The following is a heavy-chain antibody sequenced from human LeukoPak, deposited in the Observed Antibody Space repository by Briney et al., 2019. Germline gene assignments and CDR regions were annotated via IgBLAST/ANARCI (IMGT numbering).Heavy chain of an antibody. CDR1: GGSISSGGYY. D-gene: IGHD6-13*01. Sequence: PSETLSLTCTVSGGSISSGGYYWSWIRQHPGKGLEWIGYIYYSGSTYYNPSLKSRVTISVDTSKNQFSLKLSSVTAADTAVYYCARPLIAAVDAFDIWGQGTMVTVSS. J-gene: IGHJ3*02. CDR3: ARPLIAAVDAFDI. V-gene: IGHV4-31*03. CDR2: IYYSGST.